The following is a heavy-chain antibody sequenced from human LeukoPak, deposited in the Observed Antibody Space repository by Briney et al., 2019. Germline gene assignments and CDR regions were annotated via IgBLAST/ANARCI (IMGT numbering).Heavy chain of an antibody. CDR1: GFTFSDCW. Sequence: HPGGSLRLSCEASGFTFSDCWMSWIRQTPGKGLEWVANIKDDGSEIYYVDSVKGRFTISRDNAKNSLYLQMNSLRAEDTAVYYCAKAGGRAQTPFDPWGQGALVTVSS. V-gene: IGHV3-7*01. D-gene: IGHD2-15*01. CDR2: IKDDGSEI. CDR3: AKAGGRAQTPFDP. J-gene: IGHJ5*02.